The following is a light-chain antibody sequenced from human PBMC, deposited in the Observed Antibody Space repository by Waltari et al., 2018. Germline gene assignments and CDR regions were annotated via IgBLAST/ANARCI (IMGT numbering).Light chain of an antibody. CDR2: KAS. V-gene: IGKV1-5*03. CDR3: QQYNSYPLT. J-gene: IGKJ4*01. CDR1: QRISSW. Sequence: DIQMTQSPSTLSASVGDRVTITCRASQRISSWLAWYQQKPGKAPKLLIYKASSLESGVPSRFSGSGAGTEFTLTISSLQPDDFATYDCQQYNSYPLTFGGGTKVEIK.